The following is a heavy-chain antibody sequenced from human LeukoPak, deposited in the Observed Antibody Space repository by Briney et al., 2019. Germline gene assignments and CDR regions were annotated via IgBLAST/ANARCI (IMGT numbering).Heavy chain of an antibody. V-gene: IGHV4-34*01. D-gene: IGHD6-13*01. CDR3: ARGPKLGYNWFDP. Sequence: SKTLSLTCAVYGGSFSGYYWSWIRQPPGKGLEWIGEINHSGSTNYNPSLKSRVTISVDTSKNQFSLKLSSVTAADTAVYYCARGPKLGYNWFDPWGQGTLVTVSS. CDR2: INHSGST. CDR1: GGSFSGYY. J-gene: IGHJ5*02.